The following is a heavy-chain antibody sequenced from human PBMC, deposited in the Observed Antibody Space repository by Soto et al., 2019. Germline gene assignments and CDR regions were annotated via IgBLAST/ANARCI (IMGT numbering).Heavy chain of an antibody. CDR2: IYYSGST. CDR3: ARVFSDSRSFFDP. D-gene: IGHD3-3*01. V-gene: IGHV4-61*01. Sequence: SETLSLTCTVSGGSVSSGSYYWSWIRQPPGKGLEWIGYIYYSGSTNYNPSLKSRVTISVDTSKNQFSLKLNSVTAADTAVYYWARVFSDSRSFFDPWGQGTLVTVSS. CDR1: GGSVSSGSYY. J-gene: IGHJ5*02.